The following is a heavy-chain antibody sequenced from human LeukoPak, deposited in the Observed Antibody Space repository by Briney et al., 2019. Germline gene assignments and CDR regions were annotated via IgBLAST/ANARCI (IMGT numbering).Heavy chain of an antibody. CDR2: IRYDGSNK. J-gene: IGHJ4*02. V-gene: IGHV3-30*02. CDR1: GFAFSSYG. CDR3: AKDGGVGRAFDY. D-gene: IGHD3-3*01. Sequence: PGGSLRLSCAASGFAFSSYGMHWVRQAPGKGLEWVAFIRYDGSNKYYADSVKGRFTISRDNSKNTLYLQMNSLRAEDTAVYYCAKDGGVGRAFDYWGQGTLVTVSS.